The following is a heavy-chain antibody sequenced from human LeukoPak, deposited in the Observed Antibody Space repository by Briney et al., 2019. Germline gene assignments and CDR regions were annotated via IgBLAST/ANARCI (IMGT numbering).Heavy chain of an antibody. V-gene: IGHV4-59*08. CDR1: GGSISSYY. Sequence: SETLSLTCTVSGGSISSYYWSWIRQPPGKGLEWIGYIYYSGSINYNPSLKSRVTISVDTSKNQFSLKLSSVTAADTAVYYCACGYNSGWYYFDYWGQGTLVTVSS. J-gene: IGHJ4*02. D-gene: IGHD6-19*01. CDR3: ACGYNSGWYYFDY. CDR2: IYYSGSI.